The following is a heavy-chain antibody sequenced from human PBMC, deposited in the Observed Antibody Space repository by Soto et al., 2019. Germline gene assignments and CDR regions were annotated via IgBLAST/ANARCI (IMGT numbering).Heavy chain of an antibody. CDR2: ISSSGDSP. J-gene: IGHJ4*02. CDR3: AKIYYYDSSGSDY. V-gene: IGHV3-23*01. CDR1: GFTFSNYA. Sequence: GGSLRLSCAASGFTFSNYAMSWVRQAPGKGLEWVSAISSSGDSPYYADSVKGRFTVSRDKSKNTVYLQMNSLRAEDTAVYYCAKIYYYDSSGSDYWGQGTLVTVSS. D-gene: IGHD3-22*01.